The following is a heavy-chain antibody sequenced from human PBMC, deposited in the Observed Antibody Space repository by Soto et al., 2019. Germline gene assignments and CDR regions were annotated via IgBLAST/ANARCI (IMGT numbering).Heavy chain of an antibody. J-gene: IGHJ4*01. D-gene: IGHD3-10*01. V-gene: IGHV3-48*01. CDR3: ATVLTGGHFDL. CDR2: ISGSSSSV. Sequence: EAQLVESGGGLVQPGGSLRLSCAASGFTFSRYSMSWVRQAPGKGLEWVSYISGSSSSVYYAEYVKGLFTISRDNAKNALYLQINSLRVEDTAVYYCATVLTGGHFDLWAHGTLVTVSS. CDR1: GFTFSRYS.